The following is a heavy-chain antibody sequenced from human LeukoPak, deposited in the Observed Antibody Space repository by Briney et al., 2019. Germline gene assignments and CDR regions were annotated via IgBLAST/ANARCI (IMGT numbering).Heavy chain of an antibody. CDR2: IYYSGST. V-gene: IGHV4-39*01. D-gene: IGHD6-19*01. CDR3: ARQAIAVAGTRDLLASDI. J-gene: IGHJ3*02. Sequence: SETLSLTCTVSGGSIRSSSYYWGWIRQPPGKGLEWIGSIYYSGSTYYNPSLKSRVTISVDTSKNQFSLKLSSVTAADTAVYYCARQAIAVAGTRDLLASDIWGQGTMVTVSS. CDR1: GGSIRSSSYY.